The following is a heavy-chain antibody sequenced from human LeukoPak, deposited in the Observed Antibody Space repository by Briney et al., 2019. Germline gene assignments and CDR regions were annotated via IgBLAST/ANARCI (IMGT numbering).Heavy chain of an antibody. Sequence: GGSLRLSCAASGFSFSSYSINWVRQAPGKGLEWVSYISGDGNAKHYTDSVRGRFTISRDNAKNALYLQMNSLRAEDTAVYFCARDYVYAFDYWGQGTLVTVSS. J-gene: IGHJ4*02. CDR2: ISGDGNAK. D-gene: IGHD2/OR15-2a*01. CDR1: GFSFSSYS. CDR3: ARDYVYAFDY. V-gene: IGHV3-48*01.